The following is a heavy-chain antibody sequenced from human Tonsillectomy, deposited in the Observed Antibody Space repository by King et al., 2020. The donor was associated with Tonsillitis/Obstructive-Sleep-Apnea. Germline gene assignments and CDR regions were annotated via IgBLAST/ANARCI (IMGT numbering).Heavy chain of an antibody. CDR3: AGSPVWVRELFRWDF. J-gene: IGHJ4*02. D-gene: IGHD3-10*01. V-gene: IGHV3-30*01. Sequence: VQLVESGGGVVQPGRSLRLSCAASGFTFRTDYLHWVRQAPGKGPEWVALISNDGSKEYYADSVKGRFTISRDNSKNTLYLQMNSLRAEDTAVYYCAGSPVWVRELFRWDFWGQATLVTVPS. CDR1: GFTFRTDY. CDR2: ISNDGSKE.